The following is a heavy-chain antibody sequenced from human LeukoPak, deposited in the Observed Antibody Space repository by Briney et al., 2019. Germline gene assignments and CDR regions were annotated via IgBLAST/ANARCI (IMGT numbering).Heavy chain of an antibody. Sequence: PGRSLRLSCTSSGFTFGDYAMSWFRQAPGKGLEWVGFIRSKAYGGTTEYAASVKGRFTISRDDSKSIAYLQMNSLRAEDTAVYYCAKVVQLVGPWDWFDPWGQGTLVTVSS. J-gene: IGHJ5*02. CDR2: IRSKAYGGTT. CDR3: AKVVQLVGPWDWFDP. V-gene: IGHV3-49*03. D-gene: IGHD6-13*01. CDR1: GFTFGDYA.